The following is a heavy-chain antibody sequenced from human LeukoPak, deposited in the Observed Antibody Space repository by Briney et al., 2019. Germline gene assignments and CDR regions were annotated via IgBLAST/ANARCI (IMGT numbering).Heavy chain of an antibody. Sequence: SETLSLTCIVSGGSISGYYWSWIRQPPGKGLEWIGYIYYSGSTDYNPSLKSRVTISVDTSKNQFSLRLSSVTAADTAVYYCARHVGPYSPAGYWGQGTLVTVSS. CDR3: ARHVGPYSPAGY. CDR1: GGSISGYY. J-gene: IGHJ4*02. D-gene: IGHD2-15*01. V-gene: IGHV4-59*08. CDR2: IYYSGST.